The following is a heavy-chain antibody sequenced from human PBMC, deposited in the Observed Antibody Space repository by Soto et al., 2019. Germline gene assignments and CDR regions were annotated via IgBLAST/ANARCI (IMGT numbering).Heavy chain of an antibody. V-gene: IGHV1-69*02. CDR2: IIPILGIA. Sequence: SVKVSCKASGGTFSSYTISWVRQAPGQGIEWMGRIIPILGIANYAQKFQGRGTITADKSTSTAYMELSSLRSEDTAVYYCARGQYYYGSGSYYRGAFDIWGQGTLVTVS. CDR1: GGTFSSYT. J-gene: IGHJ3*02. D-gene: IGHD3-10*01. CDR3: ARGQYYYGSGSYYRGAFDI.